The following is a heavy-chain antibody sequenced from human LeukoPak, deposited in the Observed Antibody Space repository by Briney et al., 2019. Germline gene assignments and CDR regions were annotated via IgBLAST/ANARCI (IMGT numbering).Heavy chain of an antibody. V-gene: IGHV4-39*01. CDR1: GGSISSSSYY. CDR3: ARQSLEYYDSSGLTDY. D-gene: IGHD3-22*01. J-gene: IGHJ4*02. CDR2: IYYSGST. Sequence: SSETLSLTCTVSGGSISSSSYYWGWIRQPPGKGLEWIGSIYYSGSTYYNPSLKSRVTISVDTSKNQFSLKLSSVTAADTAVYYCARQSLEYYDSSGLTDYWGQGTLVTVSS.